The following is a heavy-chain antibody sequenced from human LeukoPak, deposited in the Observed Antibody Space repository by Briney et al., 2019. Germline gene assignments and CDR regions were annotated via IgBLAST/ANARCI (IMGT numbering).Heavy chain of an antibody. Sequence: KPGRSLRLSCAASGFTFNDAWMNWVRQAPGKGLEWVGHIKTKTDGETTDYAAPVKGRFTISRDDSKNTLYLQMNSLKTEDTAVYFCTAAAGVALKYWGQGTLVTVSS. V-gene: IGHV3-15*01. CDR3: TAAAGVALKY. CDR1: GFTFNDAW. D-gene: IGHD2-15*01. CDR2: IKTKTDGETT. J-gene: IGHJ4*02.